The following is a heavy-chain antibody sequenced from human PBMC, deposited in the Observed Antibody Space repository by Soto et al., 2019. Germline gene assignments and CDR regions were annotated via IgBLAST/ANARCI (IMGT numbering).Heavy chain of an antibody. CDR2: ISGSGSIT. V-gene: IGHV3-11*01. CDR3: ARDHDSSGKIHYDYGMDV. J-gene: IGHJ6*02. Sequence: QVQLEESGGGLVKPGGSLRLSCAASGFTFRDYYFNWIRRAPGKGLEWVSYISGSGSITYYADSVKGRFTISRDNAKNSVYLQMNSLRDEDTAVYYCARDHDSSGKIHYDYGMDVWGQGTTVTVS. CDR1: GFTFRDYY. D-gene: IGHD3-22*01.